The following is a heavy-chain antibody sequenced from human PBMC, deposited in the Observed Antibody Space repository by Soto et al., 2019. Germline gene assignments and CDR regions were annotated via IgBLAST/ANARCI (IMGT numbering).Heavy chain of an antibody. D-gene: IGHD2-15*01. V-gene: IGHV1-8*01. Sequence: QVQLVQSGAEVKKPGASVKVSCKASGYTFTSYDMNWVRQATGQGLEWMGWMNPKSGNTGYAQKFQGRVTRTRNTSISTAYMELSSLRSEDTAVYYCARPGYCSGGTCQYWFDPWGQGTLVTVSS. CDR3: ARPGYCSGGTCQYWFDP. J-gene: IGHJ5*02. CDR2: MNPKSGNT. CDR1: GYTFTSYD.